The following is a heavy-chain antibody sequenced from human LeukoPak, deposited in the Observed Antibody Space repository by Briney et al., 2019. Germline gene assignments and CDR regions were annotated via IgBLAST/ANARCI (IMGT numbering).Heavy chain of an antibody. D-gene: IGHD1-26*01. Sequence: ASVKVSCKASGYTYTSYGISWVRQAPGQGLEWMGWISAYNGNTDYAQKFQGRVTMTTDTSTSTAYMELRSLRSDDTAVYYCARELYSGSYVIDYWGQGTLVTVSS. V-gene: IGHV1-18*01. CDR1: GYTYTSYG. CDR2: ISAYNGNT. CDR3: ARELYSGSYVIDY. J-gene: IGHJ4*02.